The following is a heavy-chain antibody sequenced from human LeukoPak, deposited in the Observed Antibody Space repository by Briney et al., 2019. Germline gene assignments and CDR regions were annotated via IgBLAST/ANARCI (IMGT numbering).Heavy chain of an antibody. CDR3: ARDCSSGWPDWFNP. V-gene: IGHV1-18*01. CDR1: GYTFTSYG. D-gene: IGHD6-19*01. CDR2: ISAYNGNT. J-gene: IGHJ5*02. Sequence: ASVKVSCKASGYTFTSYGISWVREAPGQGLEWMGWISAYNGNTNYAQKLQGRVTMTTDTSTSTAYMELRSLRSDDTAVYYCARDCSSGWPDWFNPWGQGTLVTVSS.